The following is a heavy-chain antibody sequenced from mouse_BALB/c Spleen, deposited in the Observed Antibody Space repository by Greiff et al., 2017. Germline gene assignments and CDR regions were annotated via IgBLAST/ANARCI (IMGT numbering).Heavy chain of an antibody. CDR2: ISDGGSYT. V-gene: IGHV5-4*02. CDR3: ARDGQLGLNYFDD. Sequence: EVKLVESGGGLVKPGGSLKLSCAASGFTFSDYYMYWVRQTPEKRLEWVATISDGGSYTYYPDSVKGRFTISRDNAKNNLYLQMSSLKSEDTAMYYCARDGQLGLNYFDDWGQGTTLTVSS. D-gene: IGHD3-2*01. CDR1: GFTFSDYY. J-gene: IGHJ2*01.